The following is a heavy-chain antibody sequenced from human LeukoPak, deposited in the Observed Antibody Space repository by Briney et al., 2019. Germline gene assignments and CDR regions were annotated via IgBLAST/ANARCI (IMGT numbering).Heavy chain of an antibody. J-gene: IGHJ4*02. CDR2: INPNSGGT. Sequence: GASVKVSCKASGYTFTGYYMHWVRQAPGQGLEWMGRINPNSGGTNYAQKFQGRVTMTRDTSISTAYMELSRLRSDDTAVYYCARQLEYSSSSGGRDYWGQGTLVTVSS. CDR3: ARQLEYSSSSGGRDY. CDR1: GYTFTGYY. D-gene: IGHD6-6*01. V-gene: IGHV1-2*06.